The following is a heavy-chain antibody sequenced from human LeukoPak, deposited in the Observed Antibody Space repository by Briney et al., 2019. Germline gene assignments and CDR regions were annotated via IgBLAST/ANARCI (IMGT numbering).Heavy chain of an antibody. D-gene: IGHD6-19*01. CDR1: TFSITGRADY. V-gene: IGHV4-38-2*02. Sequence: PSETLSLTCAVSTFSITGRADYWAWIRQPPGKGLEWIATIHHTGTTFYNPSLKSRVTMSVDTSKNQFSLKLFSVSAADTAVYYCARDGSGTFHWYDPWGQGTPVTVSS. CDR3: ARDGSGTFHWYDP. J-gene: IGHJ5*02. CDR2: IHHTGTT.